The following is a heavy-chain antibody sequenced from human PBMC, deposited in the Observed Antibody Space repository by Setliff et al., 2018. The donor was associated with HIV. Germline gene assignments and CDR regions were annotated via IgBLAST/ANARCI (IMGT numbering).Heavy chain of an antibody. CDR2: MNPNSGNT. D-gene: IGHD5-18*01. CDR3: ARGDSRRGYSYGPEYMAV. CDR1: GYNFTTYD. Sequence: ASVKVSCKASGYNFTTYDINWVRQATGQGLEWMGWMNPNSGNTDYAQKFQGRVTMTRNTSISTVYMEMSSLRSEDTAVYYCARGDSRRGYSYGPEYMAVWGKGTTVTVSS. J-gene: IGHJ6*03. V-gene: IGHV1-8*02.